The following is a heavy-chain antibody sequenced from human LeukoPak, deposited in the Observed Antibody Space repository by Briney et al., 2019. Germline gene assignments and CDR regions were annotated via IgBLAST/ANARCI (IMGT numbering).Heavy chain of an antibody. D-gene: IGHD3-10*01. CDR1: GFRFSDYW. CDR2: MKEDGSEK. CDR3: ARGPNYGSRSDFFDF. Sequence: GGSLRLSCAASGFRFSDYWMNWVRQGPGKGLERVANMKEDGSEKYCVDCVKGRFTISRDNVKNSLYLQMNSLRAEDTAVYYCARGPNYGSRSDFFDFWGQGTLVTVSS. J-gene: IGHJ4*02. V-gene: IGHV3-7*03.